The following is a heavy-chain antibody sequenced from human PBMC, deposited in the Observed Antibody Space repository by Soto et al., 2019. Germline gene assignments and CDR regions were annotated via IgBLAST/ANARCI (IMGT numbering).Heavy chain of an antibody. CDR1: GGSISSSSYY. D-gene: IGHD1-26*01. CDR3: ARASGGGSYAE. J-gene: IGHJ4*02. Sequence: SETLSLTCTVSGGSISSSSYYWGWIRQPPGKGLEWIGSIYYSGSTYYNPSLKRRVTISVDTSKNQFSLKLSSVTAADTVVYYCARASGGGSYAEWGQGTLVTVSS. V-gene: IGHV4-39*07. CDR2: IYYSGST.